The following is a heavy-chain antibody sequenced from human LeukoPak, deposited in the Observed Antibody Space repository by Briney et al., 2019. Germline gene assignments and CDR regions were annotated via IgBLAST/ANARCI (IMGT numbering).Heavy chain of an antibody. CDR1: GYSFTSYW. J-gene: IGHJ5*02. CDR3: ARGPMVRGVIGWFDP. V-gene: IGHV5-51*01. Sequence: GESLQISCKGSGYSFTSYWIGWVRQMPGKGLEWMGIIYPGDSDTRYSPSFQGQVTISADKSISTAYLQWSSLKASDTAMYYCARGPMVRGVIGWFDPWGQGTLVTVSS. D-gene: IGHD3-10*01. CDR2: IYPGDSDT.